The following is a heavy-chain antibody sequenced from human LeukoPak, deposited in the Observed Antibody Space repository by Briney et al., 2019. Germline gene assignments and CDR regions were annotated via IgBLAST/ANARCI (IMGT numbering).Heavy chain of an antibody. CDR3: AKSHMVGATAFDY. V-gene: IGHV3-53*01. D-gene: IGHD1-26*01. J-gene: IGHJ4*02. Sequence: PGESLRLSCAASGFIVSNNYMSWVRQAPGKGPEWVSVIYNDGRTYYADSVKGRFTISRDNSKNTLYLQINSLRAEDTAVYYCAKSHMVGATAFDYCGQGTLVTVSS. CDR1: GFIVSNNY. CDR2: IYNDGRT.